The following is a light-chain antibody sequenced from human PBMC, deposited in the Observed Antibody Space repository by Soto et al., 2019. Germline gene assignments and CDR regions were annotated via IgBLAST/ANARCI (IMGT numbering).Light chain of an antibody. CDR1: SSYFGGHSY. J-gene: IGLJ2*01. CDR3: CSYAGSYVV. Sequence: QSVLTQPRSVSGSPGQSVAISCTGTSSYFGGHSYVSWYQHHPGKAPKLMIYDFTKRPSGVPDRLSGSKSGNTASLTISGLQAEDEADYYCCSYAGSYVVFRGGTKVTVL. CDR2: DFT. V-gene: IGLV2-11*01.